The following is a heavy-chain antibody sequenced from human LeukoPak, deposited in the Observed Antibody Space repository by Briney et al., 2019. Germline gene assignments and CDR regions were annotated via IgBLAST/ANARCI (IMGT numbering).Heavy chain of an antibody. J-gene: IGHJ6*03. Sequence: ASVKVSCKASGYTFTSYGVSWVRQAPGQGLEWMGWISAYNGNTNYAQKLQGGVTMTTDTSTSTAYMELRSLRSDDTAVYYCARDPLTIFGVVIDRAFHMDVWGKGTTVTVSS. CDR1: GYTFTSYG. D-gene: IGHD3-3*01. CDR3: ARDPLTIFGVVIDRAFHMDV. V-gene: IGHV1-18*01. CDR2: ISAYNGNT.